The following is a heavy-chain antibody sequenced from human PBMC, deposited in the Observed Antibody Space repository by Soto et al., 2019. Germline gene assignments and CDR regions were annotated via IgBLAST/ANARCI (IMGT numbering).Heavy chain of an antibody. Sequence: SETLSLTCAVSGGSISSGSYSWGWIRPPPGKGLEWIGTIYSSESTYYNPSLQSRVTISVDTSKNQFSLRLSSVTAADTAVYYCARLNGYCISTNCHGYYGMDVWGQGTTVTVS. J-gene: IGHJ6*02. CDR3: ARLNGYCISTNCHGYYGMDV. CDR1: GGSISSGSYS. V-gene: IGHV4-39*01. D-gene: IGHD2-2*03. CDR2: IYSSEST.